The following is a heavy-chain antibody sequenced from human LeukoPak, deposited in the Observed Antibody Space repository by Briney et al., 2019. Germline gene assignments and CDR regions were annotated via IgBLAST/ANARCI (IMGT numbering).Heavy chain of an antibody. V-gene: IGHV4-39*07. CDR1: GGSISSSSSY. D-gene: IGHD1-26*01. CDR3: AREDRVGASFDY. CDR2: IYYSGST. Sequence: PSETLSLTCTVSGGSISSSSSYWGWIRQPPGKGLEWIASIYYSGSTYYSPSLKSRVTISVDTSKNQFSLKLSSVTAADTAVYYCAREDRVGASFDYWGQGTLVTVSS. J-gene: IGHJ4*02.